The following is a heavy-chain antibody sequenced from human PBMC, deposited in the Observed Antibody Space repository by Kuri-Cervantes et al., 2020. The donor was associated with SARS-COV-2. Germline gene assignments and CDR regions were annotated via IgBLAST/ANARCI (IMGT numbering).Heavy chain of an antibody. D-gene: IGHD1-26*01. CDR1: GFTFSSYS. J-gene: IGHJ4*02. Sequence: GGSLRLSCAASGFTFSSYSMNWVRQARGKGLEWVSYISSSSSTIYYADSVKGRFTISRDNAKNSLYLQMNSLRDEDTAVYYCASGVYEEWELPGEDYWGQGTLVTVSS. CDR3: ASGVYEEWELPGEDY. CDR2: ISSSSSTI. V-gene: IGHV3-48*02.